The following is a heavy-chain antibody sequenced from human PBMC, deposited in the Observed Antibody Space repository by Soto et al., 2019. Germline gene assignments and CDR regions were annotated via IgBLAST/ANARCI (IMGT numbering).Heavy chain of an antibody. Sequence: ASVKVACKASGYTFTSYAVHWVRQAPGQRLEWMGWINAGNGNTKYSQKFQGRVTITRDTSASTAYMELSSLRSEDTAVYYCASRLLLTNGYFDYWGQGTLVTVSS. CDR1: GYTFTSYA. CDR3: ASRLLLTNGYFDY. CDR2: INAGNGNT. V-gene: IGHV1-3*01. J-gene: IGHJ4*02. D-gene: IGHD2-21*01.